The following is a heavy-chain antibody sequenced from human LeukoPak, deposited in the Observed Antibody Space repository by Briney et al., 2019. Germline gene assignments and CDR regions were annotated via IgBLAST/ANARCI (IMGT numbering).Heavy chain of an antibody. CDR1: GGSFSGYY. V-gene: IGHV4-34*01. Sequence: SETLSLTCAVYGGSFSGYYWSWIRQPPGKGLEWIGSINYSGNTYYTPSLKSRVTMSVDTSKNQFSLKMTSVTAADTAVYYCARVRGGFDFWGPGTLVTVSS. CDR3: ARVRGGFDF. D-gene: IGHD3-16*01. CDR2: INYSGNT. J-gene: IGHJ4*02.